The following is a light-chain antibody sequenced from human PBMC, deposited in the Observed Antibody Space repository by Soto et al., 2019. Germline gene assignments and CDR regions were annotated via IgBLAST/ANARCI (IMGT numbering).Light chain of an antibody. CDR2: EVS. CDR1: SSDVGGYNY. CDR3: SSYTSSITLLV. V-gene: IGLV2-14*01. Sequence: QSALTQPASVSGSPGQSITISCTGTSSDVGGYNYVSWYQQHPGKAPKLMIYEVSNRPSGVSNRFSGSKSGNTASLTISGLQAEDEADYYCSSYTSSITLLVFGTGTKRTVL. J-gene: IGLJ1*01.